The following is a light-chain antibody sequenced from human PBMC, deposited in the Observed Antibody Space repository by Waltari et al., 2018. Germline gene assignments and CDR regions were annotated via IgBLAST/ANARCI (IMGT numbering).Light chain of an antibody. CDR1: QSVSSN. Sequence: ETVMTQSPATLSVSPGERATLSCRASQSVSSNLAWYQQKPGQAPRLLIPGASTRATGIPASFSGSGSGTEFTLTISSLQSEDFAVYYCQQYNNWPLTFGQGTKVEIK. J-gene: IGKJ1*01. CDR3: QQYNNWPLT. CDR2: GAS. V-gene: IGKV3-15*01.